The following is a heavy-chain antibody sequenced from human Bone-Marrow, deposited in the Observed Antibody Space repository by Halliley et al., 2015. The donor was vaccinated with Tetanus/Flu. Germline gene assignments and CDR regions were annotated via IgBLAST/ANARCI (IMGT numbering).Heavy chain of an antibody. D-gene: IGHD2-2*01. CDR2: IYNSGTT. CDR3: ARVTWPTAIGHYNYGMDV. Sequence: TLSLTCTVSGGSISSYYWTWIRQPPGKGLEWIGYIYNSGTTNYSPSLKSRVTISVDTSKNQFSLKLSSVTAADTAVYFCARVTWPTAIGHYNYGMDVWGQGTTVTVSS. CDR1: GGSISSYY. J-gene: IGHJ6*02. V-gene: IGHV4-59*01.